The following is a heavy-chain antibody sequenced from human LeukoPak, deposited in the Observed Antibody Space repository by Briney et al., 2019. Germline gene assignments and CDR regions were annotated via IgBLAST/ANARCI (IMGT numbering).Heavy chain of an antibody. CDR1: GYSVTELS. CDR3: ATLDSYYDNSGRPLLPD. CDR2: FNREDDAP. D-gene: IGHD3-22*01. V-gene: IGHV1-24*01. J-gene: IGHJ4*02. Sequence: ASVKVSCKVSGYSVTELSMHWVRQAPGLGLDWVGGFNREDDAPVYAQQLQGRVTMTEDTSTDTAYMELSSLRSEDTALYYCATLDSYYDNSGRPLLPDWGQGTLVTVSS.